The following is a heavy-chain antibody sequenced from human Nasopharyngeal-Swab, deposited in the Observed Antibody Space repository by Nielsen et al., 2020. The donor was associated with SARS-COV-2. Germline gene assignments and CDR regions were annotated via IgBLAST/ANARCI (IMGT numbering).Heavy chain of an antibody. CDR1: GFIFSGSA. J-gene: IGHJ4*02. V-gene: IGHV3-73*01. CDR3: TTDYYFDY. Sequence: GESLKISCAASGFIFSGSAMHWVRQASGKGLEWVGRIGDKDHNYATTYGAAVKGRFTISRDDSKNTPFLQMDSLKTEDTALYYCTTDYYFDYWGQGTLVTVSS. CDR2: IGDKDHNYAT.